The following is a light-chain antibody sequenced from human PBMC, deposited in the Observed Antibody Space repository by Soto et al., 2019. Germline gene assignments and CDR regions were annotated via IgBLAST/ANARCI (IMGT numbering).Light chain of an antibody. CDR1: SSDVGTYNY. CDR3: CSYAGGFTHAV. Sequence: QCALTQPRSVSGPPGQSVSISCSGTSSDVGTYNYVSWYQQHPGKAPKLMIYDVSKRPSGVPDRFSGSKSGNTASLTISGLQAEDEADYYCCSYAGGFTHAVFGGGTKVTVL. CDR2: DVS. V-gene: IGLV2-11*01. J-gene: IGLJ2*01.